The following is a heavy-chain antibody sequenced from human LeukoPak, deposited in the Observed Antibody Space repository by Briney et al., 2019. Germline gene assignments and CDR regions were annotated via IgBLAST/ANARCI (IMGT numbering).Heavy chain of an antibody. V-gene: IGHV4-34*01. CDR3: ARRIGAKSSSYNDY. J-gene: IGHJ4*02. D-gene: IGHD6-13*01. Sequence: ASETLSLTCAVYGGSFSGYYWSWIRQPPGKGLEWIGEINHSGSTNYNPSLKSRVTISVDTSKNQFSLKPSSVTAADTAVYYCARRIGAKSSSYNDYWGQGTLVTVSS. CDR2: INHSGST. CDR1: GGSFSGYY.